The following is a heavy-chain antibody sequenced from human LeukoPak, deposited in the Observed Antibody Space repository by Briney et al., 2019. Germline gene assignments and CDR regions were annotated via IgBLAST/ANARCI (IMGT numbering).Heavy chain of an antibody. J-gene: IGHJ4*02. D-gene: IGHD6-13*01. CDR3: TRYSSWYVNGFDY. V-gene: IGHV3-30*03. CDR2: ISYDGSNK. Sequence: GGSLRLSCAASGFTFSSYGMHWVRQAPGKGLEWVAVISYDGSNKYYADSVKGRFTISRDNSKNTLYLQMNSLRAEDTAVYYCTRYSSWYVNGFDYWGQGTLVTVSS. CDR1: GFTFSSYG.